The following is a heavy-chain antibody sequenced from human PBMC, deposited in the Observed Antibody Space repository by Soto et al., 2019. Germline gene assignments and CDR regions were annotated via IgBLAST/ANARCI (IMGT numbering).Heavy chain of an antibody. CDR1: GGTFSSYT. Sequence: QVQLVQSGAEVKKPGSSVKVSCKASGGTFSSYTISWVRQAPGQGLEWMGRIIPILGIANYAQKFQGRVTITADNSTSTAYMELSSLRSEDTAVYYCARMTPSGMDVWGQGTTVTVSS. CDR3: ARMTPSGMDV. CDR2: IIPILGIA. V-gene: IGHV1-69*02. J-gene: IGHJ6*02.